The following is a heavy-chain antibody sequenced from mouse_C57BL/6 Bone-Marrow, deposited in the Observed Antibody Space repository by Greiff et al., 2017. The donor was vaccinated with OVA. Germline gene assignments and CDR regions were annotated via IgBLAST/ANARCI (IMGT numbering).Heavy chain of an antibody. CDR2: INPGSGGT. CDR3: ARDSNYVAMDY. V-gene: IGHV1-54*01. Sequence: QVQLKQSGAELVRPGTSVKVSCKASGYAFTHYLIEWVKPRPGTGLEWIGVINPGSGGTNYNEEFQGKATLTADKSSSTAYMQLSSLTSEYSAVYFCARDSNYVAMDYWGQGTSVTVSS. CDR1: GYAFTHYL. J-gene: IGHJ4*01. D-gene: IGHD2-5*01.